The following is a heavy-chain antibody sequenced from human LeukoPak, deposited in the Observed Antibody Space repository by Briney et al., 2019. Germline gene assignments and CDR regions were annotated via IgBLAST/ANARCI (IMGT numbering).Heavy chain of an antibody. CDR2: IKQDGSEK. CDR1: GFTFTTYW. V-gene: IGHV3-7*01. D-gene: IGHD4-23*01. CDR3: ARDRGGNTFFDY. J-gene: IGHJ4*02. Sequence: GESLRLSCAASGFTFTTYWMSWVRQAPGKGLEWVANIKQDGSEKYYVDSVKGRFTISRDNAKNSLYLQMNSLRAEDTAVYYCARDRGGNTFFDYWGQGTLVTVSS.